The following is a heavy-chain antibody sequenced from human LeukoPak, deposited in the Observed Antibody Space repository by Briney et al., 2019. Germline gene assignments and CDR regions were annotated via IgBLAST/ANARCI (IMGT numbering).Heavy chain of an antibody. CDR1: GFTFSSYS. V-gene: IGHV3-21*01. Sequence: GGSLRLSCAASGFTFSSYSMNWVRQAPGKGLEWVSSTSSSSSYIYYADSVKGRFTISRDNAKNSLYLQMNSLRAEDTAVYYCARDPGRTYYYDSSGYYAGWDYYGMDVWGQGTTVTVSS. J-gene: IGHJ6*02. CDR3: ARDPGRTYYYDSSGYYAGWDYYGMDV. CDR2: TSSSSSYI. D-gene: IGHD3-22*01.